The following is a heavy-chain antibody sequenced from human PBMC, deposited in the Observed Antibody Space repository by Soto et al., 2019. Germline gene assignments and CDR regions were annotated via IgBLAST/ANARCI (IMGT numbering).Heavy chain of an antibody. CDR1: GGSIRSGDYY. D-gene: IGHD2-8*01. CDR3: ATKPNGLYCFDY. J-gene: IGHJ4*02. V-gene: IGHV4-31*03. CDR2: MHSSGLT. Sequence: QVQLQESGPGLVQPSQTLSFTCTVSGGSIRSGDYYWSWIRQNPGKGLEWIGYMHSSGLTYYDPSLNSRVTMSVDMSKNQSSLSLSSVTAADTAGYYCATKPNGLYCFDYWGQGALVTVSS.